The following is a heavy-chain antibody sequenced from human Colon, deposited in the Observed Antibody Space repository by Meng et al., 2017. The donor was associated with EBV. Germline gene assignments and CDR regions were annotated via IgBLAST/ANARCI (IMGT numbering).Heavy chain of an antibody. CDR3: ARVSSGWDYFDY. CDR1: GGSGSSGGYY. V-gene: IGHV4-31*03. Sequence: VQLQESGPGLAKPSPPLSLTHTVSGGSGSSGGYYWTWIRQQPGKGLEWFGHIYYSGSTFYNPSLKRRVIISIDTSKNQFSLNLRSVTAADTAVYYCARVSSGWDYFDYWGQGTLVTVSS. D-gene: IGHD6-19*01. CDR2: IYYSGST. J-gene: IGHJ4*02.